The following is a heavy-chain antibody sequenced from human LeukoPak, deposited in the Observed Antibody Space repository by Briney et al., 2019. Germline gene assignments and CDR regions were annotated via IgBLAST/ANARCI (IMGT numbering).Heavy chain of an antibody. CDR1: GGTFSSYA. J-gene: IGHJ4*02. CDR3: ARGDIVVVPAATVPRGSMYYFDY. Sequence: SVKVSCKASGGTFSSYAISWVRRAPGQALEWMGRIIPIFGTANYAQKFQGRVTTTTDESTSTAYMELSSLRSEDTAVYYCARGDIVVVPAATVPRGSMYYFDYWGQGTLVTVSS. V-gene: IGHV1-69*05. CDR2: IIPIFGTA. D-gene: IGHD2-2*01.